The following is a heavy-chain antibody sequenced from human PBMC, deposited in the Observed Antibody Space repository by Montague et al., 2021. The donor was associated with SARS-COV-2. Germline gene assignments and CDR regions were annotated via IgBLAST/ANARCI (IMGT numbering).Heavy chain of an antibody. CDR1: GDSVSRQSLA. D-gene: IGHD3-9*01. V-gene: IGHV6-1*01. CDR2: PYYKTKWDS. J-gene: IGHJ3*02. CDR3: ASSGITLTGLDAFDI. Sequence: CAISGDSVSRQSLAWDWIRQSPSTGLEWLGRPYYKTKWDSDYAESVKRRLVITPDTSKNQVSLQLNSVIPEDTAVYFCASSGITLTGLDAFDIWGQGTMVTVSS.